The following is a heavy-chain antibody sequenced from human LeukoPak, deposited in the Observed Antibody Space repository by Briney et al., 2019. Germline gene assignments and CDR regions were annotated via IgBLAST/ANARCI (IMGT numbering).Heavy chain of an antibody. J-gene: IGHJ4*02. Sequence: GGSVRLSCAASGFTFSDYYMTWMRQAPGKGLEWVSYISSTGSTIYYADSVKGRFTIPRDNAKNSLYLQMNSLRAEDTAVYYCARARDPYYYGSGSYSGAVLSDYWGQGTLVTVSS. V-gene: IGHV3-11*04. CDR3: ARARDPYYYGSGSYSGAVLSDY. CDR2: ISSTGSTI. D-gene: IGHD3-10*01. CDR1: GFTFSDYY.